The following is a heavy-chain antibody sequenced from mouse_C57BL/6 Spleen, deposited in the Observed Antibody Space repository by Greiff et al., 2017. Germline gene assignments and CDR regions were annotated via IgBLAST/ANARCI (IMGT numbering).Heavy chain of an antibody. J-gene: IGHJ4*01. V-gene: IGHV1-52*01. CDR3: ARLYSSSYDYAMDY. Sequence: QVQLQQPGAELVRPGSSVKLSCKASGYTFTSYWMHWVKQRPIQGLEWIGNIDPSDSETHYNQQFKDKATLTVDKSSSTAYMQLSSLTSEDSAVYYCARLYSSSYDYAMDYWGQGTSVTVSS. D-gene: IGHD1-1*01. CDR1: GYTFTSYW. CDR2: IDPSDSET.